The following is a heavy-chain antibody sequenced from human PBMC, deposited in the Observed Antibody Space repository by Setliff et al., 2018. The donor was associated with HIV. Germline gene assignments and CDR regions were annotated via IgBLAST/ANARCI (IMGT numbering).Heavy chain of an antibody. CDR3: ARGGITAYYFDH. CDR2: TYYRSKWYT. J-gene: IGHJ4*02. CDR1: GDSVSRDSAA. D-gene: IGHD5-18*01. V-gene: IGHV6-1*01. Sequence: PSQTLSLTCAISGDSVSRDSAAWNWIRQSPSRGLEWLARTYYRSKWYTDYAVSVKSRITINPDTSRNQFSLQLSSVIPDDSAVYFCARGGITAYYFDHWAQGTLVTVSS.